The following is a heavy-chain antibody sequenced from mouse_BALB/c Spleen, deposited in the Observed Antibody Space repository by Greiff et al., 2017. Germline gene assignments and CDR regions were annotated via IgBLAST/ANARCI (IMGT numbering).Heavy chain of an antibody. CDR2: INPGSGGT. J-gene: IGHJ3*01. CDR3: AREGYGNYLFAY. V-gene: IGHV1-54*01. Sequence: VQLQQSGAELVRPGTSVKVSCKASGYAFTNYLIEWVKQRPGQGLEWIGVINPGSGGTNYNEKFKGKATLTADKSSSTAYMQLSSLTSDDSAAYFCAREGYGNYLFAYWGQGTLVTVSA. D-gene: IGHD2-1*01. CDR1: GYAFTNYL.